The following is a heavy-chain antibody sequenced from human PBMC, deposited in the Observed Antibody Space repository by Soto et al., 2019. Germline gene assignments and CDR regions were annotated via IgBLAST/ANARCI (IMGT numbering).Heavy chain of an antibody. CDR3: ARDLGVWPDY. CDR2: INAGNGNT. D-gene: IGHD2-8*01. V-gene: IGHV1-3*01. Sequence: QVQLVQSGAEVKKPGASVKVSCKASGYTFTSYAIHWVRQAPGQRLEWMGWINAGNGNTKYSQKFQDRVTITRDTSASTAYMELSSLRSEDTAVYYCARDLGVWPDYWVQGTLVTVSS. CDR1: GYTFTSYA. J-gene: IGHJ4*02.